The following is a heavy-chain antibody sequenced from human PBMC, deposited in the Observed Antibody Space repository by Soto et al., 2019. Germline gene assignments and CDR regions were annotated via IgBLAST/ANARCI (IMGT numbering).Heavy chain of an antibody. CDR3: ARVLSDYYDSSVDAFDI. CDR2: ISSSSSYI. J-gene: IGHJ3*02. V-gene: IGHV3-21*01. Sequence: EVQLVESGGGMVQPGGSLGLSCAASGFIFSTYSMNWVRQAPGKGLEWVSSISSSSSYIYYADSVKGRFTISRDNAKNSLYLQMNSLRAEDTAVYYCARVLSDYYDSSVDAFDIWGQGTMVTVSS. D-gene: IGHD3-22*01. CDR1: GFIFSTYS.